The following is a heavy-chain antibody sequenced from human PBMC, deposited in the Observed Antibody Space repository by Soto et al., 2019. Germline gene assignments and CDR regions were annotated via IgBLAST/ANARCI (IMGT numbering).Heavy chain of an antibody. CDR3: ARGNGYPLFDY. CDR2: IYYSGST. D-gene: IGHD5-18*01. J-gene: IGHJ4*02. V-gene: IGHV4-30-4*01. Sequence: SETLSLTCTVSGGCISSGDYYWSWIRQPPGKGLEWIGYIYYSGSTYYNPSLKSRVTISVDTSKNQFSLKLSSVTAADTAVYYCARGNGYPLFDYWGQGTLSTVSS. CDR1: GGCISSGDYY.